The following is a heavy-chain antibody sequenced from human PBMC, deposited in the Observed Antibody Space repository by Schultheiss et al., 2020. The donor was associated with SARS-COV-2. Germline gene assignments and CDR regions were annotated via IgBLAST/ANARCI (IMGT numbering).Heavy chain of an antibody. V-gene: IGHV4-34*01. CDR2: INHSGST. J-gene: IGHJ6*03. D-gene: IGHD2-2*02. CDR3: ARGRYCSSTSCYTGGIAAAGRGYYYMDV. Sequence: SETLSLTCAVYGGSFSGYYWSWIRQPPGKGLEWIGEINHSGSTNYNPSLKSRVTISVDTSKNQFSLKLSSVTAADTAVYYCARGRYCSSTSCYTGGIAAAGRGYYYMDVWGKGTTVTVSS. CDR1: GGSFSGYY.